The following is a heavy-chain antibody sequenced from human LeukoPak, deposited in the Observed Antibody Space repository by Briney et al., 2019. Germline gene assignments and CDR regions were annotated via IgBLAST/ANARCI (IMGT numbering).Heavy chain of an antibody. CDR3: ARVWGDGYNPIDY. CDR1: GFTFSSYS. D-gene: IGHD5-24*01. J-gene: IGHJ4*02. V-gene: IGHV3-21*01. CDR2: ISSSSSYI. Sequence: GGSLRLSCAASGFTFSSYSMNWVRQAPGKGLEWVSSISSSSSYIYYADSVKSRFTISRDNAKNSLYLQMNSLRAEDTAVYYCARVWGDGYNPIDYWGQGTLVTVSS.